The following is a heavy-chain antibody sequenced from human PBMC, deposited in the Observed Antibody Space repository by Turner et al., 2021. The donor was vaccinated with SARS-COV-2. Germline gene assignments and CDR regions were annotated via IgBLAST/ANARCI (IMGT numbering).Heavy chain of an antibody. V-gene: IGHV4-39*01. CDR2: IYYSGST. Sequence: QLQLQESGPGQVKPSETLSLTCTVSGGSISSSSYYWGWIRQPPGKGLEGMGSIYYSGSTYYNPSLKSRVTISVDTSKNQFSLKLSSVTAADTAVYYCARRRFMSGYSFEYWGQGTLVTVSS. CDR3: ARRRFMSGYSFEY. D-gene: IGHD3-3*01. CDR1: GGSISSSSYY. J-gene: IGHJ4*02.